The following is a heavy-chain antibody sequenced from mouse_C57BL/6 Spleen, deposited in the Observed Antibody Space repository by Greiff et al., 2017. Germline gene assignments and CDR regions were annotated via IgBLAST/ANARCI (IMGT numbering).Heavy chain of an antibody. V-gene: IGHV2-2*01. CDR3: ASLYDGYYETWFAY. CDR2: IWSGGST. J-gene: IGHJ3*01. CDR1: GFSLTSYG. Sequence: VQLVESGPGLVQPSQSLSITCTVSGFSLTSYGVHWVRQSPGKGLEWLGVIWSGGSTDYNAAFISRLSISKDNSKSQVFFKMNSLQADDTAIYYCASLYDGYYETWFAYWGQGTLVTVSA. D-gene: IGHD2-3*01.